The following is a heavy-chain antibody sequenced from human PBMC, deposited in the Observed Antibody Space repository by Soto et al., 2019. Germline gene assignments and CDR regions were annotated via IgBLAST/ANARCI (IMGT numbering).Heavy chain of an antibody. J-gene: IGHJ6*02. CDR2: IYYDGTT. CDR3: ARQGRKKKIVLVRHFDADG. Sequence: PSATLSLTCTVSSCSISSTSYYWAWIRQPPGQGLEWIGAIYYDGTTYYTESLKSRVSISVDTSKNQFSLKVNSVTAADTAVYFCARQGRKKKIVLVRHFDADGCGQGTGVTVAS. CDR1: SCSISSTSYY. V-gene: IGHV4-39*01. D-gene: IGHD3-22*01.